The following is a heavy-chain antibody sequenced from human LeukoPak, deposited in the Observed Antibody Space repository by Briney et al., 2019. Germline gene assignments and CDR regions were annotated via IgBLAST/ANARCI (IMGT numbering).Heavy chain of an antibody. Sequence: ASVKVSCKASGGTFSSYAISWVRQAPGQGLEWMGRIIPIFGTANYAQKSQGRVTITTDESTSTAYMELSSLRSEDTAVYYCASYSGYDYVCDYWGQGTLVTVSS. CDR2: IIPIFGTA. D-gene: IGHD5-12*01. CDR3: ASYSGYDYVCDY. J-gene: IGHJ4*02. CDR1: GGTFSSYA. V-gene: IGHV1-69*05.